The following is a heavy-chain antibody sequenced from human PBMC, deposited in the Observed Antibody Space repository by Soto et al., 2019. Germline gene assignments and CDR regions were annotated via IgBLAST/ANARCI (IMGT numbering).Heavy chain of an antibody. CDR2: IHYNGNT. D-gene: IGHD1-26*01. CDR1: GYSISAYP. V-gene: IGHV4-59*01. CDR3: AGGDSGSYYNFDS. Sequence: PSETLSLTCTVSGYSISAYPWSWVRQPPGKGLEWIGNIHYNGNTKYNPSLKSRVSMSVDTSKNQFSLRLISVTAADTAVYYCAGGDSGSYYNFDSWGQGTLVTVSS. J-gene: IGHJ4*02.